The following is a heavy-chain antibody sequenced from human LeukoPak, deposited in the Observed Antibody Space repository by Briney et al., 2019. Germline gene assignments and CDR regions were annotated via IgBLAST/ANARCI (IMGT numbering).Heavy chain of an antibody. Sequence: GGSLRLSCAASGFTFSSYSMNWVRQAPGKGLEWVSYISSSSSTIYYADSVKGRFTISRDNSKNTLYLQMNSLRAEDTAVYYCAKGSVTTWYYFDYWGQGTLVTVSS. CDR3: AKGSVTTWYYFDY. CDR1: GFTFSSYS. J-gene: IGHJ4*02. CDR2: ISSSSSTI. V-gene: IGHV3-48*01. D-gene: IGHD4-17*01.